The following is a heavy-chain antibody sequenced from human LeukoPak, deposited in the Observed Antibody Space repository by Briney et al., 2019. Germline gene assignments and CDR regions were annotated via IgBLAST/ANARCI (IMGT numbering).Heavy chain of an antibody. V-gene: IGHV4-4*07. Sequence: SETLSLTCTVSGGSINSYYWSWIRQPAGRGLEWIGRIYTTGSTNYNPSLKSRVTMSVDTSKNPFSLKLSSVTAADTAVYYCARDPLHFYDSVGSSFDFWGQGTLVTVSS. D-gene: IGHD3-22*01. CDR2: IYTTGST. CDR3: ARDPLHFYDSVGSSFDF. J-gene: IGHJ4*02. CDR1: GGSINSYY.